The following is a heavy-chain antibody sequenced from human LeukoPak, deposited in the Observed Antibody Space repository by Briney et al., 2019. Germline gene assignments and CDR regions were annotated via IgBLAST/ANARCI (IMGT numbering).Heavy chain of an antibody. CDR2: IKQDGSEK. D-gene: IGHD3-10*01. CDR3: ARSYYGSGTSYGMDV. V-gene: IGHV3-7*01. J-gene: IGHJ6*02. Sequence: GGSLRLSCAVSGFTFSRHWMSWVRQAPGQGLEWLANIKQDGSEKYYVDSVAGRFTISRDNAKNSLYLQMNSLRAEDTAVYYCARSYYGSGTSYGMDVWGQGTTVTVSS. CDR1: GFTFSRHW.